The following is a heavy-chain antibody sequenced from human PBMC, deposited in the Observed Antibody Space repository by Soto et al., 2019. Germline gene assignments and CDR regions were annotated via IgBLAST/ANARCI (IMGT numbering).Heavy chain of an antibody. J-gene: IGHJ4*02. CDR3: ASSGIAAAFDY. CDR2: SYYSGST. Sequence: QVQLQESGPGLVKPSQTLSLTCTVSGGSISSGGYYWSWIRQHPGQGLEWIGYSYYSGSTYYNPSLKSRVTIAVDTSKNQFSLKLSAVTAAETAVYYCASSGIAAAFDYWGQGTLVTVSS. D-gene: IGHD6-13*01. V-gene: IGHV4-31*03. CDR1: GGSISSGGYY.